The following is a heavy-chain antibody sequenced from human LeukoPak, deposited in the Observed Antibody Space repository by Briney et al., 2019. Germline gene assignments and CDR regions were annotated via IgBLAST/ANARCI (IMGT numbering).Heavy chain of an antibody. CDR1: GGSISSHY. Sequence: PSETLSLTCTVSGGSISSHYWSWIRQPPGKGLEWIGYIYYSGSTNYNPSLKSRVTISVDTSMNQFSLKLSSVTAADTAVYYCARGYSSSRNYYYYMDVWGKGTTVTVSS. CDR3: ARGYSSSRNYYYYMDV. J-gene: IGHJ6*03. V-gene: IGHV4-59*11. CDR2: IYYSGST. D-gene: IGHD6-13*01.